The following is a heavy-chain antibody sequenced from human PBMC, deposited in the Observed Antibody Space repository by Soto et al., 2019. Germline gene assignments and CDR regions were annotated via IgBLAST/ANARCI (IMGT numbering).Heavy chain of an antibody. CDR1: GFTFSSYA. CDR2: ISGSGGST. J-gene: IGHJ5*02. V-gene: IGHV3-23*01. CDR3: AQGGPWNYATEGYNWLDP. D-gene: IGHD1-7*01. Sequence: PGGSLRLSFSASGFTFSSYAMSWVRQAPGKGLEWVSAISGSGGSTYYSDSVKGRFTISRDNSKNTLYLQMNSLRAEDTAVYYCAQGGPWNYATEGYNWLDPWGQGTLVTVSS.